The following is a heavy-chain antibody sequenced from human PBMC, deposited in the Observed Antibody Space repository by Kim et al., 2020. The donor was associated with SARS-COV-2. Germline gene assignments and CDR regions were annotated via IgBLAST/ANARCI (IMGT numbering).Heavy chain of an antibody. CDR3: ARNTTDY. CDR1: GGSFSGYY. Sequence: SETLSLTCAVYGGSFSGYYWSWIRQPPGKGLEWIGEINHSGSTNYNPSLKSRVTISVDTSKNQFSLKLTSVTAADTAVYYCARNTTDYWGQGTLVTVSS. V-gene: IGHV4-34*01. CDR2: INHSGST. J-gene: IGHJ4*02. D-gene: IGHD1-1*01.